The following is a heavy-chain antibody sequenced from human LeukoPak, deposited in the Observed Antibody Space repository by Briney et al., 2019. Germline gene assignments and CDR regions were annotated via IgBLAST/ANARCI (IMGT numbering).Heavy chain of an antibody. D-gene: IGHD3-22*01. CDR3: ASHPRYYYDSSGDY. J-gene: IGHJ4*02. CDR1: GFTFSSYS. CDR2: ISSISSTI. V-gene: IGHV3-48*01. Sequence: GGSLRLSCAASGFTFSSYSMNWVRQAPGKGLEGVSYISSISSTIYYADSVKGRFTISRDNAKNSLYLQMNSLRAEDTAVYSCASHPRYYYDSSGDYWGQGTLVTVSS.